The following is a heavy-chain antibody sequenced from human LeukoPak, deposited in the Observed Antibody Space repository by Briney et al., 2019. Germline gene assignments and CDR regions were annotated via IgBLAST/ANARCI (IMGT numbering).Heavy chain of an antibody. D-gene: IGHD3-10*01. CDR3: ARAKLWFGELFYVYFDY. CDR2: FDPEDGET. J-gene: IGHJ4*02. V-gene: IGHV1-24*01. CDR1: GYTLTELS. Sequence: ASVKVSCKVSGYTLTELSMHWVRQAPGKGLEWMGGFDPEDGETIYAQKFQGRVTMTTDTSTSTAYMELRSLRSDDTAVYYCARAKLWFGELFYVYFDYWGQGTLVTVSS.